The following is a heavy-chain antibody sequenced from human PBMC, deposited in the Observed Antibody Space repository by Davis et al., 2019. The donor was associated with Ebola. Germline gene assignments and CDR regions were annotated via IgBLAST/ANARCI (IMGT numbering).Heavy chain of an antibody. CDR3: ARTRGGWPYYYYGMDV. CDR2: ISAYNGNT. D-gene: IGHD6-19*01. CDR1: GYIFTSYV. V-gene: IGHV1-18*01. Sequence: ASVKVSCKASGYIFTSYVISWVRQAPGQGLEWMGWISAYNGNTNYAQKLQGRVTLTTDTSTSTAYMELRSLRSDDTAVYYCARTRGGWPYYYYGMDVWGQGTTVTVSS. J-gene: IGHJ6*02.